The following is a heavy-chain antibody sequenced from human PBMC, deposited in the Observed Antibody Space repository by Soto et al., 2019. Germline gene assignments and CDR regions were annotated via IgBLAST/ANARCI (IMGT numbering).Heavy chain of an antibody. CDR3: ARGCAGGDFWSGYYTYYYYYMDV. D-gene: IGHD3-3*01. J-gene: IGHJ6*03. CDR1: GGSISSGGYY. Sequence: SETLSLTCTVSGGSISSGGYYWSWIRQHPGKGLEWIGYIYYSGSTYYNPSLKSRVTISVDTSKNQFSLKLSSVTAADTAVYYCARGCAGGDFWSGYYTYYYYYMDVWGKGTTVTVSS. V-gene: IGHV4-31*03. CDR2: IYYSGST.